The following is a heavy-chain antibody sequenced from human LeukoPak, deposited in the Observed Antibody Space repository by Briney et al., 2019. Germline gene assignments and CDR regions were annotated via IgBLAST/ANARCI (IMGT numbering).Heavy chain of an antibody. CDR1: GFTFGTYT. Sequence: PGGSLRLSCAASGFTFGTYTMNWVRQAPGKGLEWGSCMSSRGTYIYYADSVKGRFTISRDDAKNSIYLQMNSLRAEDTAVYYCARDLIEVAVTDYWGQGTLVTVSS. D-gene: IGHD5-24*01. CDR3: ARDLIEVAVTDY. V-gene: IGHV3-21*01. CDR2: MSSRGTYI. J-gene: IGHJ4*02.